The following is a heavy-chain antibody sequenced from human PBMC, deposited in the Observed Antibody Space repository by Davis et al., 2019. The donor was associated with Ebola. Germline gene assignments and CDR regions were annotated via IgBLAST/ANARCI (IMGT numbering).Heavy chain of an antibody. J-gene: IGHJ4*02. CDR2: ISSSSSYI. CDR3: ASRYGSGKFFSY. CDR1: GFTSSSYS. V-gene: IGHV3-21*04. D-gene: IGHD3-10*01. Sequence: PGGSLRLSCAASGFTSSSYSMNWVRQAPGKGLEWVSSISSSSSYIYYADSVKGRFTISRDNSKNTLYLQINNLRADDTAVYYCASRYGSGKFFSYWGQGTLVTVSS.